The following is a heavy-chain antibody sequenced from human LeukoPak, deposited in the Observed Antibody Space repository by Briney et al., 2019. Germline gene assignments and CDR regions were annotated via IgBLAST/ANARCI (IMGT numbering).Heavy chain of an antibody. V-gene: IGHV3-21*01. CDR2: ISGSNSCI. D-gene: IGHD1-1*01. Sequence: GGSLRLSCAASGFTFSSYTMHWIRQAPGKGLEWVSSISGSNSCIFYADSVKGRFTVSRDNAKDSLYLQMNSLRAEVTSVYYCARALTTLTYEGYWGQGTLVTVSS. J-gene: IGHJ4*02. CDR3: ARALTTLTYEGY. CDR1: GFTFSSYT.